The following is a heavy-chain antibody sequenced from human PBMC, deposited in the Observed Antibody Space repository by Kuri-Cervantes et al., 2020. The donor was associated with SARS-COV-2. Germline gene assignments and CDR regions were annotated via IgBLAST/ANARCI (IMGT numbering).Heavy chain of an antibody. CDR1: GFIFSSYG. D-gene: IGHD5-24*01. Sequence: GESLKISCAASGFIFSSYGMHWVRQAPGKGLEWVAFIRYDGSNKYYADSVKGRFTISRDNSKNTLYLQMDSLRAEDTAVYYCVREKGGWLQGDYWGQGTLVTVSS. CDR3: VREKGGWLQGDY. V-gene: IGHV3-30*02. J-gene: IGHJ4*02. CDR2: IRYDGSNK.